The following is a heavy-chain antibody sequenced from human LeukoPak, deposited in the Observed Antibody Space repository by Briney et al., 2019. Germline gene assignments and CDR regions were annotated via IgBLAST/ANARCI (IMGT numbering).Heavy chain of an antibody. CDR1: GFTVSYNY. CDR3: ANNLVLQH. J-gene: IGHJ1*01. D-gene: IGHD1-14*01. V-gene: IGHV3-53*01. Sequence: GGSLRLSCAVSGFTVSYNYMNWVRQAPGKRLECVSVMYTDGTTYYADSVKGRFTISRDNSKNTLYLQMNSLRAEDTAVYYCANNLVLQHWGQGTLVTVSS. CDR2: MYTDGTT.